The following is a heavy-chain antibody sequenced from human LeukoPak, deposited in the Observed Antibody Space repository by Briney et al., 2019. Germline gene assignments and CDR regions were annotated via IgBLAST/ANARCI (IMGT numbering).Heavy chain of an antibody. CDR2: IYYSGST. D-gene: IGHD3-3*01. J-gene: IGHJ4*02. CDR3: ARLDTIFGVAKGFDY. V-gene: IGHV4-59*01. Sequence: PSETLSLTCTVSGGSISGYYWSWIWQPPGKGLEYIGYIYYSGSTNYSPSLKSRVTISVDTSNHQFSLKLSSVTAADTAVYYCARLDTIFGVAKGFDYWGQGTLVTVSS. CDR1: GGSISGYY.